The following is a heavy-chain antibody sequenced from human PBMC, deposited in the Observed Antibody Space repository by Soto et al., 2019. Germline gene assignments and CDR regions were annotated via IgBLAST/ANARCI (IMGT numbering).Heavy chain of an antibody. V-gene: IGHV3-30*18. CDR2: ISYDGSNR. Sequence: VQLLESGGGLVQPGGSLRLSCAASGFTFSSYAMSWVRQAPGKGLEWVAVISYDGSNRYYADSVKGRFTISRDNSKNTLHLQTNSVRAEDTAVYYCAKAQRGSGTHFDYWGQGTLVTVSS. CDR1: GFTFSSYA. D-gene: IGHD3-16*01. CDR3: AKAQRGSGTHFDY. J-gene: IGHJ4*02.